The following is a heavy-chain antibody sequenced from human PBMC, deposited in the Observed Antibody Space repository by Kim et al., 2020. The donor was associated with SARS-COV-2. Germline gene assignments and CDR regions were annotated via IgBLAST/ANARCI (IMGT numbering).Heavy chain of an antibody. CDR2: IYYSGST. CDR3: ARRGWDGSGSYALFDY. D-gene: IGHD3-10*01. J-gene: IGHJ4*02. Sequence: SETLSLTCTVSGGSISSSSYYWGWIRQPPGKGLEWIGSIYYSGSTYYNPSLKSRVTISVDTSKNQFSLKLSSVTAADTAVYYCARRGWDGSGSYALFDYWGQGTLVTVSS. V-gene: IGHV4-39*01. CDR1: GGSISSSSYY.